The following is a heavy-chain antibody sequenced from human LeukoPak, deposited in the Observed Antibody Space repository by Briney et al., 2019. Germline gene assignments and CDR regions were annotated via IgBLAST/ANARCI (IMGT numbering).Heavy chain of an antibody. J-gene: IGHJ4*02. CDR1: GFTFDDYA. CDR3: AKDIQDGIFLWLAYYFDY. V-gene: IGHV3-43*02. CDR2: ISGDGGST. D-gene: IGHD6-19*01. Sequence: PGGSLXLPCAASGFTFDDYAMHWVRQAPGKGLEWVSLISGDGGSTYYADSVKGGFTISRDNSKNSLYLQMNSLRTEDTALYYCAKDIQDGIFLWLAYYFDYWGQGTLVTVSS.